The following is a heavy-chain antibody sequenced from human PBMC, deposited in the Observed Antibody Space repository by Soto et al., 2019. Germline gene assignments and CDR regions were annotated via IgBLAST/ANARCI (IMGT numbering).Heavy chain of an antibody. CDR3: ARHSRDSSGEDFDY. V-gene: IGHV5-10-1*01. CDR1: GYSFTNYY. Sequence: GESLKISCKGSGYSFTNYYISWVRQMPGKGLEWMGRMDPSDSYTDYSPSVQGHVTFSVDRSISTAYLQGSSLKVSDTAMYFCARHSRDSSGEDFDYWGQGTLVTVSS. J-gene: IGHJ4*02. CDR2: MDPSDSYT. D-gene: IGHD6-19*01.